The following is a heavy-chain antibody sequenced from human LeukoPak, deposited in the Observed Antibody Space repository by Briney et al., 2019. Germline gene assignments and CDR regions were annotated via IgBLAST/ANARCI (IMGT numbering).Heavy chain of an antibody. J-gene: IGHJ6*02. CDR3: AREGPTSWRSPMDV. CDR2: ITNSGNSK. CDR1: EFTFSSYS. V-gene: IGHV3-48*01. D-gene: IGHD5-24*01. Sequence: GGPLRLSCAASEFTFSSYSMNWVRLAPGKGLEWVSYITNSGNSKSYADSVKGRFTISRDNTKNSLYLQMNGLRAEDTAVYYCAREGPTSWRSPMDVWGQGTTVTVSS.